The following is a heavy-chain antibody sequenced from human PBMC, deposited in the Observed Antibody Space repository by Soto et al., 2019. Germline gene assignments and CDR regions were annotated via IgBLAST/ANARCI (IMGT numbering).Heavy chain of an antibody. CDR3: ARGTDWNYGMDV. V-gene: IGHV3-30-3*01. CDR1: GFTFSSYA. Sequence: GGSLRLSCAASGFTFSSYAMHWVRQAPGKGLEWVAVISYDGSNKYYADSVKGRFTISRDNAKNSLYLQMNSLRAEDTAVYYCARGTDWNYGMDVWGQGTTVTVSS. D-gene: IGHD1-1*01. J-gene: IGHJ6*02. CDR2: ISYDGSNK.